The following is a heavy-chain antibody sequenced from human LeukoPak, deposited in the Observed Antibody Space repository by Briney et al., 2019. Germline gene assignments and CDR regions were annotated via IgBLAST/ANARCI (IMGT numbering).Heavy chain of an antibody. D-gene: IGHD4-17*01. Sequence: ASVKVSCKASGYTFTSYDINWVRQATGQGLEWMGWMNPNGGNTGYAQKFQGRVTMTRNTSISTAYMELSSLRSEDTAVYYCASVATVTTDYYGMDVWGQGTTVTVSS. J-gene: IGHJ6*02. V-gene: IGHV1-8*01. CDR1: GYTFTSYD. CDR3: ASVATVTTDYYGMDV. CDR2: MNPNGGNT.